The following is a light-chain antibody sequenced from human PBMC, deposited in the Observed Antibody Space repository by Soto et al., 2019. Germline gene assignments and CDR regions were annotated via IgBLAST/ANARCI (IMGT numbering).Light chain of an antibody. V-gene: IGLV2-14*03. J-gene: IGLJ3*02. CDR3: ISYTTASAVV. Sequence: QSALTQPASVSASPGQSITISCTGTSSDVGAYDYVSWYQQHPGKPHKLMVYDVSNRPSGVANRFSGSGSGSRAYLTLSRLQAEDEADYDCISYTTASAVVFGGGTKVTVL. CDR2: DVS. CDR1: SSDVGAYDY.